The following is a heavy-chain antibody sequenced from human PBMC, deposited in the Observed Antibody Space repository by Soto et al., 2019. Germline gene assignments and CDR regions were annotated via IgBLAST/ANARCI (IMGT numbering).Heavy chain of an antibody. CDR3: AKDRRTSSSSLIGYYYYMDV. CDR1: GFTFSSYA. CDR2: ISGSGGST. D-gene: IGHD6-6*01. Sequence: GGSLRLSCAASGFTFSSYAMSWVRQAPGKGLEWVSAISGSGGSTYYADSVKGRFTISRDNSKNTLYLQMNSLRAEDTAVYYCAKDRRTSSSSLIGYYYYMDVWGKGTTVTVSS. V-gene: IGHV3-23*01. J-gene: IGHJ6*03.